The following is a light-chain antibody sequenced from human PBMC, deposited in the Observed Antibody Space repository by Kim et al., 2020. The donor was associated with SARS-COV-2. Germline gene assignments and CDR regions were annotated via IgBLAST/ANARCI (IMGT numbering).Light chain of an antibody. CDR3: QQYNNYWRT. CDR2: DAS. Sequence: GDRVTITCRASQSISTWLAWYQQKPGKAPNLLIYDASSLQIGVPSRFSGSGSGTEFTLTISSLQPDDVATYYCQQYNNYWRTFGQGTKVDIK. V-gene: IGKV1-5*01. J-gene: IGKJ1*01. CDR1: QSISTW.